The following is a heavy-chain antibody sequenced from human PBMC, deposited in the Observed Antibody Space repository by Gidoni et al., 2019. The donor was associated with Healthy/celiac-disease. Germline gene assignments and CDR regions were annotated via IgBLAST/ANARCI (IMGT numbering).Heavy chain of an antibody. D-gene: IGHD3-3*01. V-gene: IGHV3-7*01. CDR3: ARDGEAGVSPYYFDY. CDR2: IKQDGSEK. J-gene: IGHJ4*02. Sequence: EVQLVESGGGLVQPGGSLRLSWAASGFTCSSYWMSWGRQAQGKGLEWVAIIKQDGSEKYYVDSVKGRFTISRDNAKNSLYLQMNSLRAEDTAVYYCARDGEAGVSPYYFDYWGQGTLVTVSS. CDR1: GFTCSSYW.